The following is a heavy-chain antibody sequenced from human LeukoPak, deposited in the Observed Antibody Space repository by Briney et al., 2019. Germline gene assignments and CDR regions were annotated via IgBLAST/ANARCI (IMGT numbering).Heavy chain of an antibody. CDR2: INAGNGNT. J-gene: IGHJ4*02. CDR3: ARDLHPLPPVGATGY. D-gene: IGHD1-26*01. Sequence: ASVKVSCTASGYTFTSYAMHWVRQAPGQRLEWMGWINAGNGNTKYSQKFQGRVTITRDTSASTAYMELSSLRSEDTAVYYCARDLHPLPPVGATGYWGQGTLVTVSS. CDR1: GYTFTSYA. V-gene: IGHV1-3*01.